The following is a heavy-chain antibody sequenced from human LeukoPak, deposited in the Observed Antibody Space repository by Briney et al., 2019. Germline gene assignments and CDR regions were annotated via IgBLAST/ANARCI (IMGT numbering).Heavy chain of an antibody. Sequence: PGGSLRLSCAASGFTFSNHWMSWVRQAPGKGLEWVANIKEDGSEKHYVASVKGRFIISRDNAKNSLYLQMSSQRAEDTALYYCARNTYDNAFDMWGQGIMVIVSS. D-gene: IGHD3-22*01. J-gene: IGHJ3*02. CDR1: GFTFSNHW. V-gene: IGHV3-7*04. CDR2: IKEDGSEK. CDR3: ARNTYDNAFDM.